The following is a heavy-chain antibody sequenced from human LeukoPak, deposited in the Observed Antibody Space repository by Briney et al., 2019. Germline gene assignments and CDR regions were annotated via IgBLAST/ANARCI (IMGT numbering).Heavy chain of an antibody. D-gene: IGHD6-19*01. V-gene: IGHV4-38-2*01. CDR1: GYSLMSGRY. J-gene: IGHJ5*02. CDR3: ARGPETISVAGWYADL. Sequence: SETPSLTCAVSGYSLMSGRYWGWIRQPPGKGLEWIGTIYHTGRTDYNRSLKSRVTISVDTSKNQFSVRLSSVTAADTAVYYCARGPETISVAGWYADLWGQGTLVTVSS. CDR2: IYHTGRT.